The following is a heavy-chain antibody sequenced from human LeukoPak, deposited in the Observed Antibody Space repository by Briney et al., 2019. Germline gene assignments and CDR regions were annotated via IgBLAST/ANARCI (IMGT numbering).Heavy chain of an antibody. D-gene: IGHD4-11*01. CDR2: IYYSGST. Sequence: PSETLSLACTVCGGSISSYYWSWIRQPPGKGLEWIGYIYYSGSTNYNPSLKSRVTISVATSKNQFSLRLNSVTAADTAVYHCARESPVTHDSYYYAMDVWGQGTTVTVSS. CDR1: GGSISSYY. CDR3: ARESPVTHDSYYYAMDV. V-gene: IGHV4-59*01. J-gene: IGHJ6*02.